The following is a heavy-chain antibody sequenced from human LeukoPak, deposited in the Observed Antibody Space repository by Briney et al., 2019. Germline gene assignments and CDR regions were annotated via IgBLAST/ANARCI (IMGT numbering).Heavy chain of an antibody. CDR1: GYTFTSYD. D-gene: IGHD6-19*01. V-gene: IGHV1-8*03. CDR3: ARGSSGWYGGDWFDP. J-gene: IGHJ5*02. Sequence: ASVKVSCKASGYTFTSYDINWVRQATGQGREWMGWMNPNSGNTGYAQKFQGRVTITRNTSISTAYMELSSLRSEDTAVYYCARGSSGWYGGDWFDPWGQGTLVTVSS. CDR2: MNPNSGNT.